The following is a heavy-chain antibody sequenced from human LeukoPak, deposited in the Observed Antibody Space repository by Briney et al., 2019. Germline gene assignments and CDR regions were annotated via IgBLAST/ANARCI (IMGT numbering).Heavy chain of an antibody. CDR3: ARAYYYDSSGYYSSSRYYFDY. V-gene: IGHV1-69*13. J-gene: IGHJ4*02. D-gene: IGHD3-22*01. CDR2: IIPIFGTA. Sequence: SVKVSCKASGGTFSSYAISWVRQAPGQGLEWMGGIIPIFGTANYAQKFQGRVTITADESTSTAYMELSSLRSEDTAVYYCARAYYYDSSGYYSSSRYYFDYWGQGTLVTVSS. CDR1: GGTFSSYA.